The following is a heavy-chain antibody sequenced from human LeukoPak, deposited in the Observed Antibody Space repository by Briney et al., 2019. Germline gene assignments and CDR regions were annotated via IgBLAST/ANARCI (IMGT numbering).Heavy chain of an antibody. Sequence: GGSLRLSCTASGFTFSDYYMSWIRQAPGKGLEGVSYVSQSGTTIYYADSVKGRFTISRDNGKNSLYLRMNSLRAEDTGMYYCAREGHTYGSDYWGQGTLVTVSS. CDR1: GFTFSDYY. D-gene: IGHD3-10*01. V-gene: IGHV3-11*01. CDR3: AREGHTYGSDY. CDR2: VSQSGTTI. J-gene: IGHJ4*02.